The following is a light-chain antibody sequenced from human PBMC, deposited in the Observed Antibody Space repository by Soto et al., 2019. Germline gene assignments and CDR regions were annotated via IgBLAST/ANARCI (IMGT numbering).Light chain of an antibody. Sequence: EIVMTQSPATLSVSPGERATLSCRASQSVSSKLAWYQQKPGQGPRLLIYGASTRATGIPARFSGSGSGTEFTLTISSLQSEDFSVYYCQQYSNWPLTFGQGTKVEIK. CDR2: GAS. V-gene: IGKV3-15*01. CDR1: QSVSSK. CDR3: QQYSNWPLT. J-gene: IGKJ1*01.